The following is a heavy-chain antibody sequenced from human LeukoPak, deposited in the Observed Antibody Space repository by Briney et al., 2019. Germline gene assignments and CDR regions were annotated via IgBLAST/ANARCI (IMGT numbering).Heavy chain of an antibody. V-gene: IGHV1-18*01. CDR2: ISSYNGNT. CDR1: GYTFTSYA. CDR3: ARVTLSEIVVFDI. J-gene: IGHJ3*02. Sequence: ASVKVSCKASGYTFTSYAITWVRQATGQGLEWMGWISSYNGNTNYAQKLQGRVTMTTETYTSTAYMELRSLRSDDTAVYYCARVTLSEIVVFDIWGQGTMVTVSS. D-gene: IGHD2-15*01.